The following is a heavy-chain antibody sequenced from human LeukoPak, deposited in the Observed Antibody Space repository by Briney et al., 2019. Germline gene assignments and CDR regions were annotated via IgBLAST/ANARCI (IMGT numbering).Heavy chain of an antibody. J-gene: IGHJ4*02. V-gene: IGHV4-39*07. CDR3: ARKTWYNWNDEYYFDY. CDR2: IYYSGST. CDR1: GGSISSSSYY. D-gene: IGHD1-20*01. Sequence: SETLSLTCTVSGGSISSSSYYWGWIRQPPGKGLEWIGSIYYSGSTYYNPSLKSRVTISVDTSKNQFSLKLSSVTAADTAVYYCARKTWYNWNDEYYFDYWGQGTLVTVSS.